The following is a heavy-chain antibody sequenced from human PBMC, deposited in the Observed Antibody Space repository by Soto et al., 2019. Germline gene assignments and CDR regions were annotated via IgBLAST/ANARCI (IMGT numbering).Heavy chain of an antibody. V-gene: IGHV4-59*01. CDR1: GGSIRDYS. CDR2: VYYSGSA. D-gene: IGHD3-10*01. CDR3: ARGSMVRGPTPFDY. Sequence: PSETLSLTCTVSGGSIRDYSWNWIRQPPGKTLEWIGAVYYSGSANYNPSLKSRVTISVDMSRNQFSRKLNSVTAADTAVYYCARGSMVRGPTPFDYWGQGTLVTVSS. J-gene: IGHJ4*02.